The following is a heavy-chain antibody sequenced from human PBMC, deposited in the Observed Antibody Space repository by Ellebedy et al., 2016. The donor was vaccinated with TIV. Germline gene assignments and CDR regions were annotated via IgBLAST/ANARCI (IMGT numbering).Heavy chain of an antibody. D-gene: IGHD5-12*01. CDR3: ARHPSGVVATISGWFDP. CDR2: LYYSGST. V-gene: IGHV4-59*08. CDR1: GGSISSYY. J-gene: IGHJ5*02. Sequence: SETLSLTCTVSGGSISSYYWSWIRQPPGKGLEWIGYLYYSGSTSYNPSLKSRVTISVDTSKNQFSLKLSSVTAADTAVYYCARHPSGVVATISGWFDPWGQGTLVTVSS.